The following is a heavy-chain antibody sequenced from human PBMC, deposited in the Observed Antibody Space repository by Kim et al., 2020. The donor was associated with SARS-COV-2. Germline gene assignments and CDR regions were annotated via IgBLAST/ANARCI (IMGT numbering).Heavy chain of an antibody. D-gene: IGHD3-22*01. CDR3: AREIVHGAFDI. J-gene: IGHJ3*02. Sequence: EYAASVKGRFTISRDDSKNSLYLQMNSLKTEDTAVYYCAREIVHGAFDIWGQGTMVTVSS. V-gene: IGHV3-72*01.